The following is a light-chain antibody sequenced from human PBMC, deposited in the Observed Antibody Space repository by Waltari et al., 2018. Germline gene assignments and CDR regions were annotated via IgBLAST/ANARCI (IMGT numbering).Light chain of an antibody. Sequence: TQSPATLSVSPGERATLSCRASQRVSSNLAWYQQKPGQAPRLLVYGASTRATGIPARFSGGGSGTEFTLTISSLQSEDFAVYYCQQYHNWPLTFGGGTK. CDR3: QQYHNWPLT. V-gene: IGKV3-15*01. CDR2: GAS. J-gene: IGKJ4*01. CDR1: QRVSSN.